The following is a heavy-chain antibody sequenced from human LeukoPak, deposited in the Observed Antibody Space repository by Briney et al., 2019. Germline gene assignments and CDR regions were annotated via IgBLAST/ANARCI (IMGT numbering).Heavy chain of an antibody. CDR1: GYTLTELS. CDR3: ATDTYSGSYRWFDP. V-gene: IGHV1-24*01. D-gene: IGHD1-26*01. J-gene: IGHJ5*02. Sequence: ASVKVSCKVSGYTLTELSMHWVRQAPGKGLEGMGGFDPEDGETIYAQKFQGSVTMTESTSTDTAYMEPSSLRSEDTAVYYCATDTYSGSYRWFDPWGQGTLVTVSS. CDR2: FDPEDGET.